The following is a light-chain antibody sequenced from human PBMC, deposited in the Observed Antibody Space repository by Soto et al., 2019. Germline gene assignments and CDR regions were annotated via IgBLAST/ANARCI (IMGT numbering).Light chain of an antibody. J-gene: IGLJ2*01. Sequence: QPVLTQPPSASGTPGQRVTISCSGSSSNIGSNYVYWYQQLPGTAPKHLIYRNNQRPSGVPDRFSGSKSGTSASLAISGLRSEDEDDYYCAAWDDSLSGRVVFGGGTKLTVL. V-gene: IGLV1-47*01. CDR2: RNN. CDR1: SSNIGSNY. CDR3: AAWDDSLSGRVV.